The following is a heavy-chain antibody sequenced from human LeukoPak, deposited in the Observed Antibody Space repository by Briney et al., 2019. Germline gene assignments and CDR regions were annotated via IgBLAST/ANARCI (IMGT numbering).Heavy chain of an antibody. Sequence: SETLSLTCTVSGGSISSYYRSWIRQPPGKGLEWIGYIYYSGSTNYNPSLKSRVTISVDTSKNQFSLKLSSVTAADTAVYYCASSDGWLPFRYWGQGTLVTVSS. CDR3: ASSDGWLPFRY. J-gene: IGHJ4*02. V-gene: IGHV4-59*08. D-gene: IGHD3-10*01. CDR2: IYYSGST. CDR1: GGSISSYY.